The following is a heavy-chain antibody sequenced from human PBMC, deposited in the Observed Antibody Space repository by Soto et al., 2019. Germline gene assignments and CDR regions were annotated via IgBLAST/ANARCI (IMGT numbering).Heavy chain of an antibody. D-gene: IGHD4-17*01. CDR2: IYWDDNE. CDR3: VYRDFGDYFCQF. Sequence: QITLKESGPTLVKPTQTLTLTCTFSGFSLTTQGVHVGWIRQPPGKALEWLALIYWDDNEVYRPSLKNRLTINKDTSKSQVVLTLATVDPVDTATYYCVYRDFGDYFCQFWGQGILVNVSS. CDR1: GFSLTTQGVH. J-gene: IGHJ4*02. V-gene: IGHV2-5*02.